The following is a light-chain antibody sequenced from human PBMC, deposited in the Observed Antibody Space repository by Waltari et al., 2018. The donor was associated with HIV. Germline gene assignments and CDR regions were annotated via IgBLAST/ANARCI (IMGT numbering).Light chain of an antibody. CDR2: DNH. Sequence: QSVLTQPPAVSAAPGQKVTISCSGTTPNIGTNFVSWYQKLPGTAPKLLIFDNHKRPSGVSDRFSASKSATSATLDITGLHTGDEAEYYCGTWDTSLNAGVFGGGTKVSVL. CDR3: GTWDTSLNAGV. CDR1: TPNIGTNF. V-gene: IGLV1-51*01. J-gene: IGLJ2*01.